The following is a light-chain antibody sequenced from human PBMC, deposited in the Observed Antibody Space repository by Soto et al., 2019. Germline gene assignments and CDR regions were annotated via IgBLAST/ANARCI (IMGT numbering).Light chain of an antibody. V-gene: IGLV1-47*01. CDR2: RNN. J-gene: IGLJ1*01. Sequence: QSVLTQPPSASGTPGQRVTISCSGSSFNIGSNLVYWYQQLPGTAPKVLIYRNNQRPSAVPDRFSGAKSGTSASLAISGLRSEDEADYYCAAWDDSLSGYVFGTGTKLTVL. CDR1: SFNIGSNL. CDR3: AAWDDSLSGYV.